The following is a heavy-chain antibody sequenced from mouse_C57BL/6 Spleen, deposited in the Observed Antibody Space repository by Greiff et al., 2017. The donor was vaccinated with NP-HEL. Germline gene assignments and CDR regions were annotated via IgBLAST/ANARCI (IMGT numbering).Heavy chain of an antibody. J-gene: IGHJ2*01. CDR1: GFTFSDYG. CDR2: ISSGSSTI. Sequence: EVMLVESGGGLVKPGGSLKLSCAASGFTFSDYGMHWVRQAPEKGLEWVAYISSGSSTIYYADTVKGRFTISRDNAKNTLFLQMTSLRSEDTAMYYCARLSDYGYYFDYWGQGTTLTVSS. V-gene: IGHV5-17*01. CDR3: ARLSDYGYYFDY. D-gene: IGHD2-4*01.